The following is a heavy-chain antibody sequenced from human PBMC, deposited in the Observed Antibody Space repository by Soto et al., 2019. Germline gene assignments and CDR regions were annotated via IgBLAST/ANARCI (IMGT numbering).Heavy chain of an antibody. Sequence: PSETLSLTCTVSGDSINTDYYWTWIRQHPGKGPEWIGHIYYSGSTYYNPSLKSRVTISLDMSKNQFSLKLTSVSAADTAVYYCARGYDYDSGGYLFDYWGQGTLVTVSS. V-gene: IGHV4-31*03. D-gene: IGHD3-22*01. CDR1: GDSINTDYY. CDR3: ARGYDYDSGGYLFDY. CDR2: IYYSGST. J-gene: IGHJ4*02.